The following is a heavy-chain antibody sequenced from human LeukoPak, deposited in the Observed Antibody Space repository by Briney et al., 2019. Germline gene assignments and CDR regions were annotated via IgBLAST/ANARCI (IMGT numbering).Heavy chain of an antibody. J-gene: IGHJ6*03. CDR3: TRGAAGSYSYFYYYMDV. CDR2: IRGKANSYAT. D-gene: IGHD1-26*01. CDR1: GFTLSGSA. Sequence: GGSLRLSCAASGFTLSGSAMHWVRQASGKGLEWVGRIRGKANSYATAYAASVKGRFTISRDDSKNTAYLQMNSLKTEDTAVYYCTRGAAGSYSYFYYYMDVWGKGTTVTVSS. V-gene: IGHV3-73*01.